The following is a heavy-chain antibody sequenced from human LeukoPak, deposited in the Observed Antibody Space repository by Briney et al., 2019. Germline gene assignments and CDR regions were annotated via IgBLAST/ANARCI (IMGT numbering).Heavy chain of an antibody. V-gene: IGHV1-69*13. D-gene: IGHD3-22*01. J-gene: IGHJ1*01. CDR2: IIPIFGTA. CDR1: GGTFSSYA. CDR3: ARDEDYYDSSGYYTTAEYFQH. Sequence: SVKVSCKASGGTFSSYAISWVRQAPGQGLEWMGGIIPIFGTANYAQKFQGRVTITADESTSTAYMELSSLRSEDTAVYYCARDEDYYDSSGYYTTAEYFQHWGQGTLVTVSS.